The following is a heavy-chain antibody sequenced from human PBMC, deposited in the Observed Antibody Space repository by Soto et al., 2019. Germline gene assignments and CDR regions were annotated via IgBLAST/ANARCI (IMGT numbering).Heavy chain of an antibody. Sequence: QVQLVQSGPEVKKPGASVKVSCKTSGYTFSSYTISWVRQAPGQGLEWMGWISFYNGDTKYAQKFQGRVTMTTDTSTSTAHMELRSLRSDDTAVYYCARDRDVVLVPPPTYDYYYYGMDVWGQGTTVTVSS. J-gene: IGHJ6*02. V-gene: IGHV1-18*04. CDR2: ISFYNGDT. D-gene: IGHD2-8*02. CDR1: GYTFSSYT. CDR3: ARDRDVVLVPPPTYDYYYYGMDV.